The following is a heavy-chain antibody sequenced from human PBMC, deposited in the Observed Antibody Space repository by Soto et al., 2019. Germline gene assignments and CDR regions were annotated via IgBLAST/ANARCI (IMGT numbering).Heavy chain of an antibody. CDR3: SRHLPYCGGDCYSLDY. CDR1: GASFSDYT. Sequence: PSETLSLTCAVSGASFSDYTWSWIRQPPGKGLEWIGYIYYSASTNYSPSLKSRVTISVDTSKNQFSLNLSSVTAADTAVYYCSRHLPYCGGDCYSLDYWGQGTLVTVSS. CDR2: IYYSAST. J-gene: IGHJ4*02. V-gene: IGHV4-59*08. D-gene: IGHD2-21*02.